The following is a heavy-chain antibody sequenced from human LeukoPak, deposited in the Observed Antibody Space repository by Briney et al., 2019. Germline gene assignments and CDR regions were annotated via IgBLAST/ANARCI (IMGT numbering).Heavy chain of an antibody. V-gene: IGHV4-4*02. J-gene: IGHJ3*02. CDR2: IYTSGST. Sequence: SGTLSLTCAVSGGSISSSNWWSWVRQFPGKGLEWIGRIYTSGSTNYNPSLKSRVTISVDTSKNQFSLKLSSVTAADTAVYYCARHDIRGSYGAFDIWGQGTMVTVSS. D-gene: IGHD1-26*01. CDR1: GGSISSSNW. CDR3: ARHDIRGSYGAFDI.